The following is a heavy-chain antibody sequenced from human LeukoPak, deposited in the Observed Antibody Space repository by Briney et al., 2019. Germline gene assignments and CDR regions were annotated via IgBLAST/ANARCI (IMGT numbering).Heavy chain of an antibody. CDR1: GGSISSYY. CDR2: IYYSGST. CDR3: ARAKGDNDYCSGGSCYYFDY. Sequence: PSETLSLTCTVSGGSISSYYWSWIRQPPGKGLEWIGYIYYSGSTNYNPSLKSRVTISVDTSKNQFSLKLSSVTAADTAVCYCARAKGDNDYCSGGSCYYFDYWGQGTLVTVSS. D-gene: IGHD2-15*01. J-gene: IGHJ4*02. V-gene: IGHV4-59*01.